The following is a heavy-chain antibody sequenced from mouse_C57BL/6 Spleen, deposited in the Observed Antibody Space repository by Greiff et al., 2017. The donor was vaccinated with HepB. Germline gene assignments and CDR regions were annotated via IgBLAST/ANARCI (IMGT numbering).Heavy chain of an antibody. Sequence: VQLKESGAELVRPGASVKLSCTASGFNIKDDYMHWVKQRPEQGLEWIGWIDPENGDTEYASKFQGKATITADTSSNTAYLQLSSLTSADTAVYYCTTPYYGNSYAMDYWGQGTSVTVSS. CDR1: GFNIKDDY. J-gene: IGHJ4*01. D-gene: IGHD2-10*01. CDR2: IDPENGDT. V-gene: IGHV14-4*01. CDR3: TTPYYGNSYAMDY.